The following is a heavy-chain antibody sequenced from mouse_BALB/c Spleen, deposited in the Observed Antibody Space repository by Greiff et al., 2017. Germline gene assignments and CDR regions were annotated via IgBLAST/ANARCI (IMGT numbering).Heavy chain of an antibody. V-gene: IGHV2-6-5*01. CDR2: IWGGGST. J-gene: IGHJ3*01. CDR3: AAFYYRYDGSWFAY. CDR1: GFSLTDYG. Sequence: VQLQQSGPGLVAPSQSLSITCTVSGFSLTDYGVSWIRQPPGKGLEWLGVIWGGGSTYYNSALKSRLSISKDNSKSQVFLKMNSLQTDDTAMYYCAAFYYRYDGSWFAYWGQGTLVTVSA. D-gene: IGHD2-14*01.